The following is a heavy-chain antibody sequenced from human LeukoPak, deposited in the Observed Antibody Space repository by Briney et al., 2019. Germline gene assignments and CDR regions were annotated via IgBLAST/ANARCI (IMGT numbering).Heavy chain of an antibody. V-gene: IGHV1-2*02. CDR2: ISANSGGT. Sequence: ASVKVSCKASGYTFTSYGISWVRQAPGQGLEWMGWISANSGGTNYAQKFQGRVTMTRDTSISTAYMELSRLRSDDTAVYYCARVGTRTQSDYWGQGTLVTVSS. CDR3: ARVGTRTQSDY. J-gene: IGHJ4*02. CDR1: GYTFTSYG. D-gene: IGHD7-27*01.